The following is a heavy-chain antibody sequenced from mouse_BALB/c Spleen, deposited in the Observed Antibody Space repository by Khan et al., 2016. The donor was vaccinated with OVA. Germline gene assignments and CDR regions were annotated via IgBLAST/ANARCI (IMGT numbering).Heavy chain of an antibody. D-gene: IGHD1-2*01. CDR3: DIIYYGLAWFAY. J-gene: IGHJ3*01. CDR1: GLSLINYG. V-gene: IGHV2-3*01. Sequence: QVQLKQSGPGLVAPSQSLSITCTVSGLSLINYGVSWIRQPPGKGLEWLGVIWGDGTTNYHSALKPRLSISKDNSKSQVFLQLTSLQTDDTATYFCDIIYYGLAWFAYWGQGTLVTVSA. CDR2: IWGDGTT.